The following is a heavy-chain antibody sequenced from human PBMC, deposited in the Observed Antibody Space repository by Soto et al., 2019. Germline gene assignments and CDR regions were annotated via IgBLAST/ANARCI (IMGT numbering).Heavy chain of an antibody. J-gene: IGHJ3*02. CDR2: TYYRSRWYN. D-gene: IGHD6-19*01. Sequence: SQTLSLTCVISGDSVSSNSAAWNWIRQSPSRGLEWLGRTYYRSRWYNDYAVSVRSRITVNADTSKNQISLHLNSVTPEDTAVYFCARAMGTDGWSNHPFDIWGQGTMVTVSS. CDR3: ARAMGTDGWSNHPFDI. V-gene: IGHV6-1*01. CDR1: GDSVSSNSAA.